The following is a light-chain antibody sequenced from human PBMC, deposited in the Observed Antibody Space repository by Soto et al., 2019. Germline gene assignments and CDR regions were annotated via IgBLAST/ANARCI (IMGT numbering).Light chain of an antibody. CDR1: NIGSKS. CDR3: QVWDSSSAHVV. J-gene: IGLJ2*01. Sequence: SSELTQPPSVSVAPGKTARISCGGNNIGSKSVHWYQRKPGQAPVLVIYSDPALPSVIPERFSGSNSGNTATLTISRVEAGDEDDYYCQVWDSSSAHVVFGGGTKLTVL. CDR2: SDP. V-gene: IGLV3-21*04.